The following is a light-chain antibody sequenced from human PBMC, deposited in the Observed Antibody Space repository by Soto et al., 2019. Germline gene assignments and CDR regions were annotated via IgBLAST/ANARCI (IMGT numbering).Light chain of an antibody. CDR2: WAS. V-gene: IGKV4-1*01. CDR1: HSVLYRSNNQNY. CDR3: QQYYSTPLT. Sequence: IGLPQAPDSLAVSLGEMATINCKTSHSVLYRSNNQNYLAWYQQKPGQPPKLLIYWASTRESGVPDRFSGSGSGTDFTLTISSLQAEDVAVYYCQQYYSTPLTFGGGTKVDIK. J-gene: IGKJ4*01.